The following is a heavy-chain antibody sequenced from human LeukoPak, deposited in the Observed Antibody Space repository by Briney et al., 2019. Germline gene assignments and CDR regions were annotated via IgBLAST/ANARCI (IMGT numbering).Heavy chain of an antibody. CDR1: GNSFTSYW. CDR3: AREDGSGSFYNWFDP. D-gene: IGHD3-10*01. CDR2: IDLSDSYT. V-gene: IGHV5-10-1*01. J-gene: IGHJ5*02. Sequence: GESLRISCKGSGNSFTSYWISWVRQMPGKGLEWMVRIDLSDSYTAYSPSFQGHVTISADKSISTAYLQWSSLKASDTAMYYCAREDGSGSFYNWFDPWGQGTLVTVSS.